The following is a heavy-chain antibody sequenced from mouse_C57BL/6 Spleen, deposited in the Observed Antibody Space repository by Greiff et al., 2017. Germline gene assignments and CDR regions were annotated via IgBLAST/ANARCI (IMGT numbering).Heavy chain of an antibody. CDR3: ARTDGYYGRYYFDY. CDR2: ISSGSSTI. CDR1: GFTFSDYG. V-gene: IGHV5-17*01. Sequence: EVKLVESGGGLVKPGGSLKLSCAASGFTFSDYGMHWVRQAPEKGLEWVAYISSGSSTIYYADTVKGRFTISRDNAKNTLFLKMTSLRSEDTAMYYCARTDGYYGRYYFDYWGQGTTLTVSS. D-gene: IGHD2-3*01. J-gene: IGHJ2*01.